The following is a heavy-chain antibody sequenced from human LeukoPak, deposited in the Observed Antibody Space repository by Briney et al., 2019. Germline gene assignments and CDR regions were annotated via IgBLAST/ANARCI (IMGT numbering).Heavy chain of an antibody. J-gene: IGHJ4*02. Sequence: ASVKVSCKASGYTFTNYGISWVRQAPGQGPEWMGWISGYNGKTNYAQKFQGRVTMTRDTSISTAYMELSSLRSDDTAVYYCARDTAYKDYWGQGTLVTVSS. V-gene: IGHV1-18*01. CDR2: ISGYNGKT. CDR1: GYTFTNYG. D-gene: IGHD5-24*01. CDR3: ARDTAYKDY.